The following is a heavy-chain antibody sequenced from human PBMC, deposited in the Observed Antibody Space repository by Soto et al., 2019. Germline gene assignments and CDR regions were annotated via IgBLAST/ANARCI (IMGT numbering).Heavy chain of an antibody. D-gene: IGHD1-1*01. CDR2: ISWDGDSA. CDR3: AKGTRGNSPELDF. Sequence: GGSLRLSCAASGFTFDDYTIHWGRQTPGKGLEWVSLISWDGDSAYYADSVRGRFTISRDNSKNSLFLQMNNVRAEDAALYFCAKGTRGNSPELDFWGQGTLVTVSS. J-gene: IGHJ4*02. CDR1: GFTFDDYT. V-gene: IGHV3-43*01.